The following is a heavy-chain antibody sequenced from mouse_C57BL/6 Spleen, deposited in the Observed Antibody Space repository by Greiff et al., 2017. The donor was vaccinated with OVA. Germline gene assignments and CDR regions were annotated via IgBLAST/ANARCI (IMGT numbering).Heavy chain of an antibody. Sequence: VQLQQSGPELVKPGASVKISCKASGYTFTDYYMNWVKQSHGKSLEWIGDINPNNGGTSYNQKFKGKATLTVDKSSSTAYMELRSLTSEDSAVYYCARTYYYEYDGFAYWGQGTLVTVSA. CDR3: ARTYYYEYDGFAY. CDR1: GYTFTDYY. CDR2: INPNNGGT. D-gene: IGHD2-4*01. J-gene: IGHJ3*01. V-gene: IGHV1-26*01.